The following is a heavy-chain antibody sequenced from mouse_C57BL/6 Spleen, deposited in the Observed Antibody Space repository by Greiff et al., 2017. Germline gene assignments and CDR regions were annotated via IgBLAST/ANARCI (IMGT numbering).Heavy chain of an antibody. CDR2: INPSSGYP. CDR1: GYTFTSYT. D-gene: IGHD4-1*01. Sequence: QVQLQQSGAELARPGASVKMSCKASGYTFTSYTMHWVTPRPGQGLEWIGYINPSSGYPKSNQKFKDKATLTADNSSSTAYMQLSSLTSEDSAVYYCATLTGDYFDYWGQGTTLTVSS. J-gene: IGHJ2*01. V-gene: IGHV1-4*01. CDR3: ATLTGDYFDY.